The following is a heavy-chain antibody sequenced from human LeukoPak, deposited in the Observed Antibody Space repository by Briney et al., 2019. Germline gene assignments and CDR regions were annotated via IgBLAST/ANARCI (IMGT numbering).Heavy chain of an antibody. CDR3: ARDMSVQQLGYYFDY. J-gene: IGHJ4*02. CDR2: ISGSGDNT. CDR1: GFTFSSYA. V-gene: IGHV3-23*01. Sequence: PGGSLRLSCAASGFTFSSYAMSWVRQAPGKGLEWVSTISGSGDNTYYADSVKGRFTISRDNSKNTLYLQMNSLRAEDTAVYYCARDMSVQQLGYYFDYWGQGTLVTVSS. D-gene: IGHD6-13*01.